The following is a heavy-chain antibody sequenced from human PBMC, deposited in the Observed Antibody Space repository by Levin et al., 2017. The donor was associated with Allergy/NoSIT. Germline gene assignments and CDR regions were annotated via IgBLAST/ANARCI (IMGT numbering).Heavy chain of an antibody. D-gene: IGHD6-19*01. CDR1: GFTFSSYG. CDR3: AKDLPGVIAVAGWSYYYGMDV. Sequence: GGSLRLSCAASGFTFSSYGMHWVRQAPGKGLEWVAVISYDGSNKYYADSVKGRFTISRDNSKNTLYLQMNSLRAEDTAVYYCAKDLPGVIAVAGWSYYYGMDVWGQGTTVTVSS. V-gene: IGHV3-30*18. J-gene: IGHJ6*02. CDR2: ISYDGSNK.